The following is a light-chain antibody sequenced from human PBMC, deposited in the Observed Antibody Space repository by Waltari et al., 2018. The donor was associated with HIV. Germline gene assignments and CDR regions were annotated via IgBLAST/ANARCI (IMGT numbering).Light chain of an antibody. V-gene: IGKV4-1*01. CDR1: QSVLSSSKNKNC. CDR2: WTS. Sequence: DIVMTQSPDSLAVSLGERATINCKSRQSVLSSSKNKNCLAWYQQKPVQPPKLLIYWTSTRESWVPDRFSGSVSGTDFTLTISSLQAEDVAVYYCQQYYLTPLTFGGGTKVVIK. J-gene: IGKJ4*01. CDR3: QQYYLTPLT.